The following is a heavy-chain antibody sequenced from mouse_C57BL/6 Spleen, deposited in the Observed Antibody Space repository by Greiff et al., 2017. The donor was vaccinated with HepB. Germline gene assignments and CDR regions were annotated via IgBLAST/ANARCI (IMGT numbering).Heavy chain of an antibody. CDR2: IYPGSGST. CDR1: GYTFTSYW. CDR3: ARSDYYGSGDYAMDY. Sequence: VQLQQPGAELVKPGASVKMSCKASGYTFTSYWITWVKQRPGQGLEWIGDIYPGSGSTNYNEKFKSKATLTVDTSSSTAYMQLSSLTSEDSAVYYCARSDYYGSGDYAMDYWGQGTSVTVSS. J-gene: IGHJ4*01. V-gene: IGHV1-55*01. D-gene: IGHD1-1*01.